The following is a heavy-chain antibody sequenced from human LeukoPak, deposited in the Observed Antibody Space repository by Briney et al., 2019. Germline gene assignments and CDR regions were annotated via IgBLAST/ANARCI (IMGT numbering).Heavy chain of an antibody. CDR1: GGSISSYY. CDR2: IYYSGST. CDR3: ARGGGYDPIDY. Sequence: PSETLSLTCTVSGGSISSYYWSWIRQPPGKGLEWIGYIYYSGSTNYNPSLKSRVTISVDTSKNQFSLKLSSVTAADTAVYYCARGGGYDPIDYWGQGTLVTVSS. V-gene: IGHV4-59*08. J-gene: IGHJ4*02. D-gene: IGHD5-12*01.